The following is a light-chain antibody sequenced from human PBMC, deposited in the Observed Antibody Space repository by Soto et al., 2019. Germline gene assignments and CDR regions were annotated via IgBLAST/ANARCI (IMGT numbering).Light chain of an antibody. CDR1: SSDVGAYNY. J-gene: IGLJ2*01. Sequence: QSVLTQPASVSGSPGQSITISCTGSSSDVGAYNYVSWYQQHPGKAPRLMIYEVTNRPSGVSNRFSGSKSGNTDSLTISGLRAEDEADYYCSSYTSGSTLVVFGGGTKLTVL. V-gene: IGLV2-14*01. CDR3: SSYTSGSTLVV. CDR2: EVT.